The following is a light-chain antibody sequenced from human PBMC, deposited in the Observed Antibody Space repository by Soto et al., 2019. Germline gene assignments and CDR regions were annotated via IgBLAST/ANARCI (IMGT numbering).Light chain of an antibody. J-gene: IGKJ1*01. V-gene: IGKV1-5*03. CDR3: QHYHRAPWT. CDR2: KAS. CDR1: QSISNL. Sequence: DIQMTQSPSTLSASVGDRVTITCRASQSISNLLAWYQQKPGKAPKLLIYKASSLESEVPSRFSGSGSETECTLTINSLQPDDFATYNCQHYHRAPWTFGQGTKVEIK.